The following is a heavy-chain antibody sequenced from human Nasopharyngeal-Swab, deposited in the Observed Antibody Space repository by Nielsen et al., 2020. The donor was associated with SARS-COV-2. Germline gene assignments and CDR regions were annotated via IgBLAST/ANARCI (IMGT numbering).Heavy chain of an antibody. Sequence: GESLKIPCAASGFTFSSYGMHWVRQAPGKGLEWVAFIRYDGSNKYYADSVKGRFTISRDNSKNTLYLQMNSLRAEDTAVYYCAKDLGYCSSTSCAAGSFDYWGQGTLVTVSS. CDR3: AKDLGYCSSTSCAAGSFDY. CDR2: IRYDGSNK. J-gene: IGHJ4*02. CDR1: GFTFSSYG. D-gene: IGHD2-2*01. V-gene: IGHV3-30*02.